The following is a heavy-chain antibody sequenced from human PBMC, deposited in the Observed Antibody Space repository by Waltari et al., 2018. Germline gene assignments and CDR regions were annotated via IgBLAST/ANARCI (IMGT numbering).Heavy chain of an antibody. CDR2: ISFDGKNE. CDR1: TFIFSKYA. Sequence: QLQLVESGGGVVQPGKSLRLSCTASTFIFSKYAMHWVRQAPGKGLEWVAVISFDGKNEYYTDSVKCRFTISRDNSNNTLYLQMNSLRTEDTALYYCTRSGERLAYYFDYWGQGVLVTVSS. CDR3: TRSGERLAYYFDY. D-gene: IGHD3-10*01. V-gene: IGHV3-30*04. J-gene: IGHJ4*02.